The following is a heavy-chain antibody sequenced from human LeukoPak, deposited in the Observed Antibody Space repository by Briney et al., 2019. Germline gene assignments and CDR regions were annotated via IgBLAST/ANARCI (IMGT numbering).Heavy chain of an antibody. Sequence: PGGSLRLSCAASGFTFGSYSMNWVRQAPGKGLEWIANIRVSSTTIYYMDSVKGRFTISRDDANSSLHLQMENLRAGDTARYYCVRGKRNGFDFWGQGTMITVSS. D-gene: IGHD1-1*01. CDR3: VRGKRNGFDF. V-gene: IGHV3-48*01. J-gene: IGHJ3*01. CDR1: GFTFGSYS. CDR2: IRVSSTTI.